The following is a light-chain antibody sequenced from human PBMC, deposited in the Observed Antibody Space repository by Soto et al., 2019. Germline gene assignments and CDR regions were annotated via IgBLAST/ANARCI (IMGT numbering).Light chain of an antibody. CDR3: QQRSQWPPMT. V-gene: IGKV3-15*01. CDR2: GAS. Sequence: IVMTQSPATLSVSPGERATLSCRASQSLGGSLAWYQQKPGQAPMLLIYGASTRVTGIPARFSGSGSGTEFTLTISSLEPEDVAVYYCQQRSQWPPMTFGQGTRLEMK. J-gene: IGKJ5*01. CDR1: QSLGGS.